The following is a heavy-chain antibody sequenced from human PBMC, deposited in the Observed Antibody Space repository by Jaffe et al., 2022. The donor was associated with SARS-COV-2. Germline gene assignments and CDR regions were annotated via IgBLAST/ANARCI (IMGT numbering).Heavy chain of an antibody. D-gene: IGHD3-22*01. CDR2: ISYDGSNK. Sequence: QVQLVESGGGVVQPGRSLRLSCAASGFTFSSYGMHWVRQAPGKGLEWVAVISYDGSNKYYADSVKGRFTISRDNSKNTLYLQMNSLRAEDTAVYYCAKDGDYYYDSKIYYFDYWGQGTLVTVSS. J-gene: IGHJ4*02. CDR1: GFTFSSYG. CDR3: AKDGDYYYDSKIYYFDY. V-gene: IGHV3-30*18.